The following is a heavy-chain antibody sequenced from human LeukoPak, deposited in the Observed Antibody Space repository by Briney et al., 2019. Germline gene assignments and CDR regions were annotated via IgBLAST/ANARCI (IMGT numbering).Heavy chain of an antibody. D-gene: IGHD3-10*01. V-gene: IGHV4-34*01. Sequence: SETLSLTCAVYGGSFSGYYLSWIRQPPGKGLEWIGEINQSGSTNYNPSLKSRVTISVDTSKNQFSLKLSSVTAADTAVYYCARGPFDGSGSYYKPRNFDYWGQGTLVTVSS. CDR2: INQSGST. J-gene: IGHJ4*02. CDR3: ARGPFDGSGSYYKPRNFDY. CDR1: GGSFSGYY.